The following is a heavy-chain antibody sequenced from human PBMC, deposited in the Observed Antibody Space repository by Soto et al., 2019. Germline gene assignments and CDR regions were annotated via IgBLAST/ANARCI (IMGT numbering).Heavy chain of an antibody. J-gene: IGHJ4*02. CDR2: IIPIFGTA. V-gene: IGHV1-69*06. CDR1: GGTFSSYA. D-gene: IGHD3-22*01. Sequence: SVKVSCKASGGTFSSYAISWVRQAPGQGLEWMGGIIPIFGTADYAQKFQGRVTITADKSTSTAYMELSSLRSEDTAVYYCARATLYYDSSGYYHYYFDYWGQGTLVTVSS. CDR3: ARATLYYDSSGYYHYYFDY.